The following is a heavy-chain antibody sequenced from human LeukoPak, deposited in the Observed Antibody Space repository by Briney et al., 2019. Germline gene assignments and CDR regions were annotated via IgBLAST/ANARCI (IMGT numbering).Heavy chain of an antibody. Sequence: GGSLRLSCAASGFTFSGYWMSWVRQAPGKGLEWVANIKQDGSETYHVDSVKGRFTISRDNAKNSLYLQMNSLRAEDTAVYYCARNLPAADYWGQGTLVTVSS. J-gene: IGHJ4*02. CDR1: GFTFSGYW. V-gene: IGHV3-7*01. CDR2: IKQDGSET. D-gene: IGHD2-2*01. CDR3: ARNLPAADY.